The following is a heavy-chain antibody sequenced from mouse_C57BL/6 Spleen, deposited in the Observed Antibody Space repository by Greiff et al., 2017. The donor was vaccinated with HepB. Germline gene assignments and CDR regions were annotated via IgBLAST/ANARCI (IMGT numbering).Heavy chain of an antibody. V-gene: IGHV5-12*01. J-gene: IGHJ1*03. CDR3: ARRDGYDYNWYFDV. Sequence: EVMLVDSGGGLVQPGGSLKLSCAASGFTFSDYYMYWVRQTPEKRLEWVAYISNGGGSTYYPDTVKGRFTISRDNAKNTLYLQMSRLKSEDTAMYYCARRDGYDYNWYFDVWGTGTTVTVSS. D-gene: IGHD2-4*01. CDR2: ISNGGGST. CDR1: GFTFSDYY.